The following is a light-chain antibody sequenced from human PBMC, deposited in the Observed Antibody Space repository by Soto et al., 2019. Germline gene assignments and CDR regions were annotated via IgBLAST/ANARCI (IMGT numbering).Light chain of an antibody. Sequence: SVRMEAASVSGFPGRAITISCTGSSRDIGFHNHVSWYQQPPGKAPKLIIYEVSYRPPGVSARFSGSKSGDTATLTISGLQEEDEADYYCSSYTSTNTLVFDTGTKGTVL. V-gene: IGLV2-14*01. CDR3: SSYTSTNTLV. CDR1: SRDIGFHNH. CDR2: EVS. J-gene: IGLJ1*01.